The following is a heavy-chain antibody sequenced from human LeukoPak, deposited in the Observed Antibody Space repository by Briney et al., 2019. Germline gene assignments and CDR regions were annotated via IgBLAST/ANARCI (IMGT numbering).Heavy chain of an antibody. CDR2: MFNSVSI. D-gene: IGHD6-6*01. J-gene: IGHJ4*02. CDR1: GYSIRNGDY. V-gene: IGHV4-38-2*01. CDR3: ARNSSSGFFDY. Sequence: SETLSLTCVASGYSIRNGDYWGWIRQSPGKGLEWIASMFNSVSIHYNPSLKSRVTILVDTSKNEFSLKMRSVTAADTAVYYCARNSSSGFFDYWGQGTLATVSS.